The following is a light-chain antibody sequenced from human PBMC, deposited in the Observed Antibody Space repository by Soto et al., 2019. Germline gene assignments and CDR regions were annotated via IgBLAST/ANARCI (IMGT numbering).Light chain of an antibody. Sequence: QMTQSPSTLSASVGDRVTITCRASQSIDTWLAWYQQKPGKAPRLLIYDASDLESGVPSRFSGSGSGTEFTLTINGLQTYDIATYYCQQYENFSPTFGPGTKVAIK. V-gene: IGKV1-5*01. J-gene: IGKJ3*01. CDR1: QSIDTW. CDR2: DAS. CDR3: QQYENFSPT.